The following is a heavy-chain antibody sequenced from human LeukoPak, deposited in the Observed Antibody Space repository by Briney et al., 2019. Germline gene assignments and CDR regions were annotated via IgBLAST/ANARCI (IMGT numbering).Heavy chain of an antibody. CDR1: GGSISSSSYY. CDR2: IYYSGST. CDR3: ARREYSGSYLDY. D-gene: IGHD1-26*01. Sequence: SETLSLTCTVSGGSISSSSYYWGWIRQPPGKGLEWIGSIYYSGSTFYNPSLKSRVTISVDTSKNQFSLKLSSVTAADTAVYYCARREYSGSYLDYWGQGTLVTVSS. V-gene: IGHV4-39*01. J-gene: IGHJ4*02.